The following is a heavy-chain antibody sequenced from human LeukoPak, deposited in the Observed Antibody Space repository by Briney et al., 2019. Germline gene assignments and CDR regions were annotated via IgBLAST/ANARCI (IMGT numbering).Heavy chain of an antibody. Sequence: SVKVSCKASGGTFSSYAISWVRRAPGQGLEWMGRIIPIFGTANYAQKFQGRVTITTDESTSTAYMELSSLRSEDTAVYYCASDSLVVVPAATHYYYYYMDVWGKGTTVTVSS. V-gene: IGHV1-69*05. J-gene: IGHJ6*03. CDR3: ASDSLVVVPAATHYYYYYMDV. CDR1: GGTFSSYA. D-gene: IGHD2-2*01. CDR2: IIPIFGTA.